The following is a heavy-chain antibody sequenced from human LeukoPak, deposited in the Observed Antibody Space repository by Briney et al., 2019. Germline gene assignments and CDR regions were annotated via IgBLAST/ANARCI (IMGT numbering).Heavy chain of an antibody. V-gene: IGHV3-7*05. CDR3: ARGQSWAFDF. J-gene: IGHJ4*02. CDR1: GFTFSTYW. CDR2: IKPDGSEK. Sequence: GGSLRLSCAASGFTFSTYWMSWVRQAPGKGLQWVVNIKPDGSEKYYVDSVKGRFTISRDNAKNSVVLQMNSLRVEDTAVYYCARGQSWAFDFWGQGTLVTVSS. D-gene: IGHD1-26*01.